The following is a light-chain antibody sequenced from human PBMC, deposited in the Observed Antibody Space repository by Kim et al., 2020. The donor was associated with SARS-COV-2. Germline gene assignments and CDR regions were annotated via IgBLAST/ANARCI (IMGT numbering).Light chain of an antibody. V-gene: IGKV1-5*03. CDR2: KAS. CDR3: QQYNSYSYT. CDR1: QSTSSW. J-gene: IGKJ2*01. Sequence: DIQMTQSPSTLSASVGDRVTITCRASQSTSSWLAWYQQKPGKAPNLLIYKASSLESGVPSRFSGSGSGTEFTLTISSLQPDDFATYYCQQYNSYSYTFGQGTKLEI.